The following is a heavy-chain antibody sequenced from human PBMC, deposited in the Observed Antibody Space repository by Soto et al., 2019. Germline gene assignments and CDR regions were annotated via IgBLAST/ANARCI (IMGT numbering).Heavy chain of an antibody. CDR1: GGTFSSYA. J-gene: IGHJ4*02. CDR2: IIPIFGTA. D-gene: IGHD3-22*01. V-gene: IGHV1-69*13. CDR3: ARDSSDSSGYYYNFDY. Sequence: GASVKVSCKASGGTFSSYAISWVRQAPGQGLEWMGGIIPIFGTANYAQKFQGRVTITADESTSTAYMELSSLRSEDTAVYYCARDSSDSSGYYYNFDYWGQGTLVTVSS.